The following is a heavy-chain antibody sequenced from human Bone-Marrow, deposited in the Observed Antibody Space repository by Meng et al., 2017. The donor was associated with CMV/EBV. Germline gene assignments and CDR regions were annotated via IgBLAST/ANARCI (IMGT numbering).Heavy chain of an antibody. Sequence: ASVKVSCKASGYTFTSYGISWVRQAPGQGLEWMGWISAYNGNTNYAQKLQGRVTITADKSTSTAYMELSSLRSEDTAVYYCARETRFYYYYGMDVWGQGTTVTVSS. J-gene: IGHJ6*02. CDR1: GYTFTSYG. D-gene: IGHD3-16*01. V-gene: IGHV1-18*01. CDR3: ARETRFYYYYGMDV. CDR2: ISAYNGNT.